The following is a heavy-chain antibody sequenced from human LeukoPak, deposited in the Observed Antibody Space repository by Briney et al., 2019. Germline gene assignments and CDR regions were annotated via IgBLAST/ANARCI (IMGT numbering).Heavy chain of an antibody. J-gene: IGHJ3*02. V-gene: IGHV1-69*13. Sequence: SVKVSCKASGGTFSSYAISWVRQAPGQGLEWMGGIIPIFGTANYAQKFQGRVTITADESTSTAYMELSSLRSEDTAVYYCARDLPNYYDSSGYYLKGYAFDIWGQGTMVTVSS. D-gene: IGHD3-22*01. CDR1: GGTFSSYA. CDR2: IIPIFGTA. CDR3: ARDLPNYYDSSGYYLKGYAFDI.